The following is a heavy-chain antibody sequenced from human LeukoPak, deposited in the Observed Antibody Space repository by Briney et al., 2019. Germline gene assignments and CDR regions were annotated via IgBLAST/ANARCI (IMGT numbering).Heavy chain of an antibody. J-gene: IGHJ4*02. Sequence: GASVKVSCKASGYTFTSYGISWVRQAPGQGLEWMGWISAYNGNTNYAQKLQGRVTMTTDTSTSTAYMELRSLRSDDTAVYYCARVMIVWYSSSWEQIDYWGQGTLVTVSS. CDR3: ARVMIVWYSSSWEQIDY. D-gene: IGHD6-13*01. CDR1: GYTFTSYG. V-gene: IGHV1-18*01. CDR2: ISAYNGNT.